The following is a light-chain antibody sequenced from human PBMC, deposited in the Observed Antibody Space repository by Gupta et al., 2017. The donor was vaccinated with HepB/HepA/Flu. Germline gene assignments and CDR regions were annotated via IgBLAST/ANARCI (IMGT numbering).Light chain of an antibody. CDR3: QQRSNWPRRT. CDR1: QIVSSY. Sequence: EIVLTQSPATLSLSPGERATLSCRASQIVSSYLAWYQQKPGQAPRLLIYDASNRATGIPARFSGSGSGTDFTLTISSLEPEDFAVYYCQQRSNWPRRTFGQGTKLEIK. CDR2: DAS. J-gene: IGKJ2*01. V-gene: IGKV3-11*01.